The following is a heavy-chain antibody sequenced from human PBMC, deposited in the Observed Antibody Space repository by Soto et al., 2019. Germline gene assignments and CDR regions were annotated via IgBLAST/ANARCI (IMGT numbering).Heavy chain of an antibody. V-gene: IGHV1-3*01. J-gene: IGHJ6*02. Sequence: GASVKVSCKASGYTFTSYAMHWVRQAPGQRLEWMGWINAGNGNTKYSQKFQGRVTITRDTSASTAYMDLSSLRSEDTAVYYCARGGIGYCSSTSCYSDALRVAPFYYCIDVRGQGTTVTGSS. CDR3: ARGGIGYCSSTSCYSDALRVAPFYYCIDV. CDR2: INAGNGNT. CDR1: GYTFTSYA. D-gene: IGHD2-2*01.